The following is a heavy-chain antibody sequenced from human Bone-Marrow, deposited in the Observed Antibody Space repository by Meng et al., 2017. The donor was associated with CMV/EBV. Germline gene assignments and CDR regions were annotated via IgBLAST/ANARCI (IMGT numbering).Heavy chain of an antibody. D-gene: IGHD3-3*01. V-gene: IGHV3-48*04. Sequence: GESLKISCAASGFTFSSYSMNWVRQAPGKGLEWVSYISSSSTIYYADSVKGRFTISRDNAKNSLYLQMNSLRAEDTAVYYCARDRWSGYYRGYYYYGMDVWGQGTTVTVSS. J-gene: IGHJ6*02. CDR1: GFTFSSYS. CDR2: ISSSSTI. CDR3: ARDRWSGYYRGYYYYGMDV.